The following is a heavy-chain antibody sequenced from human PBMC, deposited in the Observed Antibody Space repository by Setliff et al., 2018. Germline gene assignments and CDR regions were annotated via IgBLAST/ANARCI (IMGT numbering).Heavy chain of an antibody. V-gene: IGHV3-23*01. J-gene: IGHJ5*02. CDR1: GFTFSSYA. CDR3: AKAPGQWLGMLNWFDP. CDR2: ISGSGGST. D-gene: IGHD6-19*01. Sequence: HPGGSLRLSCAASGFTFSSYAMSWVRQAPGKGLEWVSAISGSGGSTYYADSVKGRFTISRDNSKNTLYLQMNSLRAEDTAVYYCAKAPGQWLGMLNWFDPWGQGTLVTVSS.